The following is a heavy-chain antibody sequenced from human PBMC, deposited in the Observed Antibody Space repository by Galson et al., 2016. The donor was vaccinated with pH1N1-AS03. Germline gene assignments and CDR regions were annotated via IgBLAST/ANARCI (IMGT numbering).Heavy chain of an antibody. Sequence: SLRLSCAASGFTFSTYSMNWVRQAPGKGLEWVSYISSSSGTIYYADSVKGRFTISRDNAKNSLYLQMNSLRDEDTDVYYCARESVTHHDYWGQGTLVTVSS. V-gene: IGHV3-48*02. D-gene: IGHD2-21*02. CDR3: ARESVTHHDY. CDR1: GFTFSTYS. J-gene: IGHJ4*02. CDR2: ISSSSGTI.